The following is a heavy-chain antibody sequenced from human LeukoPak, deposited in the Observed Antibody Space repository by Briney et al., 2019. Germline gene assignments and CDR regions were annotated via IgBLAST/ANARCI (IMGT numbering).Heavy chain of an antibody. J-gene: IGHJ3*02. CDR3: ARDDGSSWASGAFDI. Sequence: GGSLRLSCAASGFTFSSYAMHWVRQAPGRGLEWVAVISYDGSNKYYADSVKGRFTISRDNSKNALYLQMNSLRAEDTAVYYCARDDGSSWASGAFDIWGQGTMVTVSS. CDR1: GFTFSSYA. CDR2: ISYDGSNK. D-gene: IGHD6-13*01. V-gene: IGHV3-30-3*01.